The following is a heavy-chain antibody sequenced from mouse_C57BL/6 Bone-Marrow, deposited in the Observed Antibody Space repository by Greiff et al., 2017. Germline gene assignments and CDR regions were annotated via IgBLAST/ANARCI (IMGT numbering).Heavy chain of an antibody. V-gene: IGHV1-50*01. CDR1: GYTFTSYW. J-gene: IGHJ3*01. CDR3: AREDGCYSAWFAY. D-gene: IGHD2-3*01. CDR2: IDPSDSYT. Sequence: VQLQQPGAELVKPGASVKLSCKASGYTFTSYWMQWVKQRPGQGLEWIGEIDPSDSYTNSNQKFKGKATLTVDTSSSTAYMQLSSLTSEDSAVYYCAREDGCYSAWFAYWGQGTLVTVSA.